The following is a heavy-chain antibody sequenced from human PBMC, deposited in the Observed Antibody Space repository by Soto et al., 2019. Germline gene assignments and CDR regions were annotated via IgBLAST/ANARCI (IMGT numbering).Heavy chain of an antibody. J-gene: IGHJ5*02. CDR3: ARVVPGAEAWFGP. D-gene: IGHD2-2*01. V-gene: IGHV1-18*01. Sequence: QVQLVQSGGEVKRPGASVKVSCKTSGYTFSNYGITWVRQAPGQPLEWLGWISLYSDGTNYAQKFEGRVSMTTDTFTTPAYMELRSLRSDDTAVYYCARVVPGAEAWFGPWGQGTLVTVSS. CDR2: ISLYSDGT. CDR1: GYTFSNYG.